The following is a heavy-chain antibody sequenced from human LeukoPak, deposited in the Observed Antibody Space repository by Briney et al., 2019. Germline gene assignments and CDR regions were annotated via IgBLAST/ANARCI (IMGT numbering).Heavy chain of an antibody. CDR1: GGTFSSYA. CDR2: IIPIFCTA. Sequence: GASVKVSCKASGGTFSSYAISWVRQAPGQGLEWRGGIIPIFCTANYAQKFQGRVTITTDESTSTAYMELSSLRSEDTAVYYCARDRRTTGTTLDYWGQGTLVTDSS. J-gene: IGHJ4*02. D-gene: IGHD1-1*01. CDR3: ARDRRTTGTTLDY. V-gene: IGHV1-69*05.